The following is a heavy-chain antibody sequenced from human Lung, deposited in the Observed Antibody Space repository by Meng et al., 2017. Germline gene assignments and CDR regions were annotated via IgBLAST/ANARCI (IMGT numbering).Heavy chain of an antibody. V-gene: IGHV4-34*01. Sequence: QVQLQQWGAGLLKSSETLPLTCVVSGGSFSDYYWSWIRQPPGKGLEWIGEINHSGSTNYNPSLESRATISVGTSQNNLSLKLSSVTAADSAVYYCARGPTTMAHDFDYWGQGTLVTVSS. CDR2: INHSGST. CDR1: GGSFSDYY. D-gene: IGHD4-11*01. CDR3: ARGPTTMAHDFDY. J-gene: IGHJ4*02.